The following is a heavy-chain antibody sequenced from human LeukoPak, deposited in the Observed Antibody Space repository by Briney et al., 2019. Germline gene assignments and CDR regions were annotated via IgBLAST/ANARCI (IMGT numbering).Heavy chain of an antibody. CDR2: IYYSGST. V-gene: IGHV4-59*08. CDR3: ARHAHRWYYDSSGYHFAS. CDR1: GGSISSYY. D-gene: IGHD3-22*01. J-gene: IGHJ4*02. Sequence: PSETLSLTCTVSGGSISSYYWSWIRQPPGKGLEWIGYIYYSGSTNYNPSLMSRVTISVDTSKNQFSLKLSSVNAADTALYSCARHAHRWYYDSSGYHFASWGPGTPVTVSS.